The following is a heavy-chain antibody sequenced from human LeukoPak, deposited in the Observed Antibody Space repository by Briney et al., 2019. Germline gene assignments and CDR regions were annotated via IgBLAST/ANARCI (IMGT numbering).Heavy chain of an antibody. CDR2: IYYSGST. Sequence: SETLSLTCTVSGGSISSYYWSWIRQPPGKGLEWIGYIYYSGSTNYSPSLKSRVTISVDTSKNQFSLKLSSVTAADTAVYYCARAGYGGNQIDYWGQGTLVTVSS. CDR3: ARAGYGGNQIDY. D-gene: IGHD4-23*01. J-gene: IGHJ4*02. V-gene: IGHV4-59*01. CDR1: GGSISSYY.